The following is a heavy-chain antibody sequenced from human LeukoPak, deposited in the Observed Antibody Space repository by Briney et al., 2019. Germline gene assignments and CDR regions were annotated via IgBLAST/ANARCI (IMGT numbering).Heavy chain of an antibody. CDR3: AFHGGSPGGFDY. Sequence: GRSLRLSCAASGLTVSSNYMSWVRQAPGKGLEWVSVIYSGGKTYYADSVKGRFTISRDNSKNTLYLQMNSLRAEDTAVYYCAFHGGSPGGFDYWGQGTLVTVSS. J-gene: IGHJ4*02. D-gene: IGHD2-15*01. CDR2: IYSGGKT. CDR1: GLTVSSNY. V-gene: IGHV3-66*01.